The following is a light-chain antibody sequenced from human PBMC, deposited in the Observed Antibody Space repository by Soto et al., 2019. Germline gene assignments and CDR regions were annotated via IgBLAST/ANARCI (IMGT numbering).Light chain of an antibody. CDR2: GAS. J-gene: IGKJ5*01. CDR3: HQYNNWPVT. V-gene: IGKV3-15*01. CDR1: QSVSSN. Sequence: EIVMTQSPATLSVSPGERGTLSCRASQSVSSNLAWYQQKPGQAPRLLIYGASTRATGIPARFSGSGSGTDFTLTISSLQSEDFAVYYCHQYNNWPVTFGQGTRLEIK.